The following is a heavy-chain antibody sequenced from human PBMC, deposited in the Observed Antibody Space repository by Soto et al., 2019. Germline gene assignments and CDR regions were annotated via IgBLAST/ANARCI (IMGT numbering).Heavy chain of an antibody. V-gene: IGHV3-9*01. D-gene: IGHD2-2*01. J-gene: IGHJ6*03. CDR1: GFSFDEYV. CDR3: AKGFCSSTRCLTYSYMDV. CDR2: VSWNSGTM. Sequence: EVQLVESGGGLVQPGRSLRLSCAASGFSFDEYVMHWVRQAPGKGLEWVSGVSWNSGTMGYGYSVRGRFAISRDNAKNSLYLQMNSLTTEDTALYYCAKGFCSSTRCLTYSYMDVWGKGTTVTVSS.